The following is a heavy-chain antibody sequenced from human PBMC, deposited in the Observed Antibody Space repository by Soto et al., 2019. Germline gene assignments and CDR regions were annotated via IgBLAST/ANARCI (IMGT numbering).Heavy chain of an antibody. CDR3: ARDHYGMDV. Sequence: GGSLRLSCAASEFTFSRYDMHWVRQGIGKGLEWVSAIGIAGDTHYSGSVKGRFTISRENATNSLYLQIKNVRAGDTAVYYCARDHYGMDVWGQGTAVTV. V-gene: IGHV3-13*01. CDR1: EFTFSRYD. J-gene: IGHJ6*02. CDR2: IGIAGDT.